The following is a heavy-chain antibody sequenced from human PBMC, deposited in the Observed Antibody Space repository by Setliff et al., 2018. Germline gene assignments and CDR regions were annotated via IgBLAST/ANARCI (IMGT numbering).Heavy chain of an antibody. V-gene: IGHV4-38-2*02. J-gene: IGHJ4*02. CDR2: ISHSGST. D-gene: IGHD4-17*01. Sequence: SETLSLTCTVSGYSISSGHYWGWIRQPPGKGLEWIGSISHSGSTYYNPSLRSRVTISLDTSKNQFSPKLTSVTAADTAVHYCAGGRRYDYGWDFDYWGQGTLVTSPQ. CDR1: GYSISSGHY. CDR3: AGGRRYDYGWDFDY.